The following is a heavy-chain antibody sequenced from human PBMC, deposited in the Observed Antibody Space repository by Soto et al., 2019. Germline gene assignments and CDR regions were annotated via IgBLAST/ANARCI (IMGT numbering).Heavy chain of an antibody. Sequence: QVQMVESWGAVVQPGRSLRLTCAASGFTFSSYGMHWVRQAAGKWLEWVAVIWYDGSNKYYAESVKGRFTISRDNAKNTLYLQMKSLTAADTALYSCARDRYSSGYYHFLVYWGQGTLVTGSS. CDR1: GFTFSSYG. V-gene: IGHV3-33*01. CDR3: ARDRYSSGYYHFLVY. J-gene: IGHJ4*02. D-gene: IGHD3-22*01. CDR2: IWYDGSNK.